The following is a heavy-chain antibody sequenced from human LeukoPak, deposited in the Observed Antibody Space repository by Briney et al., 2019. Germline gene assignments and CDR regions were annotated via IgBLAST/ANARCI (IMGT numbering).Heavy chain of an antibody. D-gene: IGHD6-6*01. CDR1: GLTFSSYA. CDR2: ISYDGSNK. J-gene: IGHJ4*02. CDR3: ARIAARPDYFDY. V-gene: IGHV3-30-3*01. Sequence: GGSLRLSCAASGLTFSSYAMHWVRQAPGKGLEWVAVISYDGSNKYYADSVKGRFTISRDNSKNTLYLQMNSLRAEDTAVYYCARIAARPDYFDYWGQGTLVTVSS.